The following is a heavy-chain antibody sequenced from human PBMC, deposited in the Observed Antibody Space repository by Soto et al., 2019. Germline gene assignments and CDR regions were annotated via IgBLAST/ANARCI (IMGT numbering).Heavy chain of an antibody. D-gene: IGHD2-15*01. CDR2: IIPIFGTA. CDR1: GGTFSSYA. CDR3: ASSKDHIVVVVAATSRYYGMDV. Sequence: SVKVSCKASGGTFSSYAISWVRQAPGQGLEWMGGIIPIFGTANYAQKFQGRVTITADKSTSTAYMELSSLRSEDTAVYYCASSKDHIVVVVAATSRYYGMDVWGQGTTVTVSS. J-gene: IGHJ6*02. V-gene: IGHV1-69*06.